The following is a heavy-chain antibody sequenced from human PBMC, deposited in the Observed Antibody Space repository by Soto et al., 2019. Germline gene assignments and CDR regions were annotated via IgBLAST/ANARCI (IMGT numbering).Heavy chain of an antibody. CDR1: GFTFSSYA. CDR2: ISYDGSNK. V-gene: IGHV3-30-3*01. CDR3: ASSRIAAAGMAY. Sequence: LRLSCAASGFTFSSYAMHWVRQAPGKGLEWVAVISYDGSNKYYADSVKGRFTISRDNSKNTLYLQMNSLRAEDTAVYYCASSRIAAAGMAYWGQGTLVTVSS. D-gene: IGHD6-13*01. J-gene: IGHJ4*02.